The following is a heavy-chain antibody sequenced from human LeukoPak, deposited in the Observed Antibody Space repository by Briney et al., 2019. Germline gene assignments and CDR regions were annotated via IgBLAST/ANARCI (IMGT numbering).Heavy chain of an antibody. V-gene: IGHV4-61*01. CDR1: GGSISSGSHY. D-gene: IGHD5-12*01. CDR3: ARDRGDGYDYFWDY. CDR2: IYYTGST. J-gene: IGHJ4*02. Sequence: SETLSLTCTVSGGSISSGSHYWSWIRQPPGKGLEWIGYIYYTGSTNYNPSLKSRVTISVDTSKNQFSLKLSSVTAADTAVYYCARDRGDGYDYFWDYWGQGTLVTVSS.